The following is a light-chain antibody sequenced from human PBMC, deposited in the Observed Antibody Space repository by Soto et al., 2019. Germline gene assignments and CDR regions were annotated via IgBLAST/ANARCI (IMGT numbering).Light chain of an antibody. CDR1: QSVTTR. J-gene: IGKJ5*01. V-gene: IGKV3-20*01. CDR2: GAY. Sequence: IVLKQSPGTLSLSPWEIVTISFRASQSVTTRLAWYQHKPGQAPTLLMSGAYNRASGVTVRFSGSGSGTDFTLTITRLEPEDFALYYCQPYGGSPITVGLGTRLDIK. CDR3: QPYGGSPIT.